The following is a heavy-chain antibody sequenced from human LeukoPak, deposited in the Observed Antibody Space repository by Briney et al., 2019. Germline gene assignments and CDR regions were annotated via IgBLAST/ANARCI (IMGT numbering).Heavy chain of an antibody. CDR3: ARSYCSGGGCFRRYFDY. J-gene: IGHJ4*02. Sequence: PGGSLRLSCAASGFTFSSYAMHWVRQAPGKGLEWVAVISYDGSNKYYADSVKGRFTISRDNSKNTLYLQMNSLRAGDTAVYYCARSYCSGGGCFRRYFDYWGQGTLVTVSS. D-gene: IGHD2-15*01. CDR1: GFTFSSYA. CDR2: ISYDGSNK. V-gene: IGHV3-30-3*01.